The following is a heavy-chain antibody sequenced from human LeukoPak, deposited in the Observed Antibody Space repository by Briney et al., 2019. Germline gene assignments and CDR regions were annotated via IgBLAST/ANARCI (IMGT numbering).Heavy chain of an antibody. V-gene: IGHV4-61*02. CDR1: GDSISSGNYY. J-gene: IGHJ3*02. Sequence: PSQTLSLTCTVSGDSISSGNYYWSWIRQPAGKGLEWIGRIYTSGSTNYNPSLKSRVTISVDTSKNQFSLKLGSVTAADTAVYYCAREVTAMVRLGAFDIWGQGTMVTVSS. CDR3: AREVTAMVRLGAFDI. D-gene: IGHD5-18*01. CDR2: IYTSGST.